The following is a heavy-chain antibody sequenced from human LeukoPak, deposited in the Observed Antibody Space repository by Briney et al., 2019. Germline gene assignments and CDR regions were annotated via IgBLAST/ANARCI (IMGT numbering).Heavy chain of an antibody. J-gene: IGHJ4*02. CDR1: GYTFTGYY. D-gene: IGHD2-15*01. V-gene: IGHV1-2*02. Sequence: ASVKLSCKASGYTFTGYYMHWVRQAPGQGLEWMGGINPNSDGTNYAQKFQGRVTMTRDTSISTAYMELSRLRSDDTAVYYCAALGYCSGGSCPRRHFDYWGQGTLVTVSS. CDR2: INPNSDGT. CDR3: AALGYCSGGSCPRRHFDY.